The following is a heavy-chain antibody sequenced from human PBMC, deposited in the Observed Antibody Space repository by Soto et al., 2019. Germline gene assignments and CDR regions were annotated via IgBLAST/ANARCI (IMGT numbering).Heavy chain of an antibody. D-gene: IGHD3-22*01. CDR2: IIPIFGTA. J-gene: IGHJ4*02. CDR1: GGTFSSYA. CDR3: ARDHYYYDSRGYYYRYYFDY. Sequence: ASVKVSCKASGGTFSSYAISWVRQAPGQGLEWMGGIIPIFGTANYAQKFQGRVTITADKSTSTAYMELSSLRSEDTAVYYCARDHYYYDSRGYYYRYYFDYGAQGTLV. V-gene: IGHV1-69*06.